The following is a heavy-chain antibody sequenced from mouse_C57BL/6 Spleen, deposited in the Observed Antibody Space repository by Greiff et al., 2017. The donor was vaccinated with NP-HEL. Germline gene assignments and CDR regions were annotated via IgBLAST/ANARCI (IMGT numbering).Heavy chain of an antibody. CDR2: INPSSGYT. D-gene: IGHD2-3*01. V-gene: IGHV1-4*01. J-gene: IGHJ2*01. CDR3: ARALDGYYNFDY. CDR1: GYTFTSYT. Sequence: QVQLQQSGAELARPGASVKMSCKASGYTFTSYTMHWVKQRPGQGLEWIGYINPSSGYTKYNQKFKDKATLTADKSSSTAYMQLSSLTSEDSAVYYCARALDGYYNFDYWGQGTTLTVSS.